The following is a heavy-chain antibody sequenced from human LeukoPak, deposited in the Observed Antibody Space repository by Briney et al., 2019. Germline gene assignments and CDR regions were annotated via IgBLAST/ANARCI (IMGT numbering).Heavy chain of an antibody. J-gene: IGHJ3*02. D-gene: IGHD6-13*01. Sequence: PSETLSLTCTVSGGSISSYYWSWIRQPAWKGLGWIGRIYNSGNTNYNPSLKSRVTMSVDTSKNQFSLKLSSVTAADTAMYYCARDPDSSSWGYAFDIWGQGTMVTVSS. CDR2: IYNSGNT. CDR3: ARDPDSSSWGYAFDI. CDR1: GGSISSYY. V-gene: IGHV4-4*07.